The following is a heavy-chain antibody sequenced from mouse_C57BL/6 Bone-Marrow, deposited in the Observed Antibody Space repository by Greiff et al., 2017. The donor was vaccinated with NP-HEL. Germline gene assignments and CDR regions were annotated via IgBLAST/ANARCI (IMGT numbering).Heavy chain of an antibody. CDR3: ARPGDYDPFAY. CDR2: FYPYNDDT. Sequence: QVQLQQLRAELVKPGASVKMSRKASGYTFTTYPIEWMKQNHGKSLEWIGNFYPYNDDTKYNEKFKGKATLTVEKSSSTVYLELSRLTSDDSAVYYCARPGDYDPFAYWGQGTLVTVSA. V-gene: IGHV1-47*01. CDR1: GYTFTTYP. D-gene: IGHD2-4*01. J-gene: IGHJ3*01.